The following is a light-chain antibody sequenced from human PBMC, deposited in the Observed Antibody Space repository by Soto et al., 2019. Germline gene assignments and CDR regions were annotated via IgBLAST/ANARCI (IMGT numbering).Light chain of an antibody. V-gene: IGLV4-60*03. CDR1: SGYVSYI. J-gene: IGLJ3*02. CDR3: ETWANNVWV. Sequence: QPVLTQSSSASASLGSSVKLTCTLNSGYVSYIVAWHQLKPGKAPRYLMKLEGTGRYNKGSGVPDRFSGSSSGPDRYLIISNLQAEDEADYYCETWANNVWVFGGGTKLTVL. CDR2: LEGTGRY.